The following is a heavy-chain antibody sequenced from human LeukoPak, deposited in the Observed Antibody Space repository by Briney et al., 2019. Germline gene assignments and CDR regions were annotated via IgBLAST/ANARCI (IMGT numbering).Heavy chain of an antibody. Sequence: GGSLRLSCAASGFTVSSNYMSWVRQAPGKGLEWVAVISNDGSNKYYADSVKGRFTISRDNSKNTLYLQMNSLRAEDTAVYYCARDGEIGWDLPYWGQGTLVTVSS. CDR3: ARDGEIGWDLPY. J-gene: IGHJ4*02. D-gene: IGHD1-26*01. CDR1: GFTVSSNY. CDR2: ISNDGSNK. V-gene: IGHV3-30*03.